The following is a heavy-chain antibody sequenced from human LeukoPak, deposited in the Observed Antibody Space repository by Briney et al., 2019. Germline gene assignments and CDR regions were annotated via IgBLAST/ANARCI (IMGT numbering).Heavy chain of an antibody. CDR2: INHSGST. J-gene: IGHJ5*02. Sequence: SETLSLTCAVYGGSVSGYYWSWIRQPPGKGLEWIGEINHSGSTNYNPSLKSRVTISVDTSKNQFSLKLSSVTAADTAVYYCARGGLITGTYNWFDPWGQGTLVTVSS. D-gene: IGHD1-20*01. CDR3: ARGGLITGTYNWFDP. V-gene: IGHV4-34*01. CDR1: GGSVSGYY.